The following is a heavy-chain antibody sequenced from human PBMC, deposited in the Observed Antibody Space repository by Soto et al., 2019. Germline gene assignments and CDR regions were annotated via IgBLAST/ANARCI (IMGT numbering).Heavy chain of an antibody. V-gene: IGHV3-15*01. Sequence: GGSLRLSCAASGFTFSNAWMSWVRQAPGKGLERVGRIKSKTDGGTTDYAAPVKGRFTISRDDSKNTLYLQMNSLKTEDTAVYYCTTFIVGATEFDYWGQGTLVTVSS. CDR1: GFTFSNAW. CDR3: TTFIVGATEFDY. D-gene: IGHD1-26*01. CDR2: IKSKTDGGTT. J-gene: IGHJ4*02.